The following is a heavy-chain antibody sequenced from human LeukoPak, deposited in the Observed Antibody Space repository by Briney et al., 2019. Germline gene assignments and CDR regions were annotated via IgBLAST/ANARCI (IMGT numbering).Heavy chain of an antibody. CDR1: GFTVSSSY. J-gene: IGHJ3*02. CDR2: IYSGGIT. CDR3: ARDGPGRYSSSWHGGAFDI. Sequence: HPRGSLRLSCAASGFTVSSSYVSWVRQAPGKGLEWVSVIYSGGITYYADSVKGRFTFSRDNSKNTLYLQMNSLRVDDTAVYYCARDGPGRYSSSWHGGAFDIWGQGTMVTVSS. D-gene: IGHD6-13*01. V-gene: IGHV3-53*01.